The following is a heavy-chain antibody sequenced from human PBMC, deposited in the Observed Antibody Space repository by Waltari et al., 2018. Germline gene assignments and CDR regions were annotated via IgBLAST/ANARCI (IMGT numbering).Heavy chain of an antibody. Sequence: QVQLVESGGGVVQPGRSLRLSCAASGFTFSSYAMHWVRQAPGKGLGWVAVISYDGSNKYYADSVKGRFTISRDNSKNTLYLQMNSLRAEDTAVYYCARDFSSGADYWGQGTLVTVSS. D-gene: IGHD6-6*01. CDR1: GFTFSSYA. CDR2: ISYDGSNK. V-gene: IGHV3-30-3*01. CDR3: ARDFSSGADY. J-gene: IGHJ4*02.